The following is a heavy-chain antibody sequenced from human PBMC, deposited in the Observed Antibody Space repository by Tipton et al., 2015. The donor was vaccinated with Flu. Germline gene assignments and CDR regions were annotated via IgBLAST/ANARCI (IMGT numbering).Heavy chain of an antibody. Sequence: SLRLSCAASGFTFDDHGMHWVRQAPGKGLEWVSGISWNSASIGYADSVKGRFTISRDNVKNSLFLQMDSLRAADTAFYYCTRDKAIYDFDYWGQGTLVTVSS. D-gene: IGHD2-2*02. CDR3: TRDKAIYDFDY. V-gene: IGHV3-9*01. CDR2: ISWNSASI. J-gene: IGHJ4*02. CDR1: GFTFDDHG.